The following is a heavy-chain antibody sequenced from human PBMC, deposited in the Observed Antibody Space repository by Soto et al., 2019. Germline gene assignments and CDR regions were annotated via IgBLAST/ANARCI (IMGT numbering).Heavy chain of an antibody. V-gene: IGHV3-30-3*01. CDR2: ISYDGSNK. CDR1: GFTFSSYA. J-gene: IGHJ6*02. D-gene: IGHD3-3*01. CDR3: ARSDYDFWSGWGYYGMDV. Sequence: GGSLRLSCAASGFTFSSYAMHWVRQAPGKGLEWVAVISYDGSNKYYADSVKGRFTISRDNSKNTLYLQMNSLRAEDTAVYYCARSDYDFWSGWGYYGMDVWGQGTTVTVSS.